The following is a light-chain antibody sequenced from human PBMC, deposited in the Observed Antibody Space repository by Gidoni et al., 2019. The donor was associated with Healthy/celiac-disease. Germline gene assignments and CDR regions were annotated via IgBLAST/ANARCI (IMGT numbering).Light chain of an antibody. J-gene: IGLJ3*02. CDR2: YDD. V-gene: IGLV3-21*02. CDR1: NIGSKS. Sequence: SHVLTQSPSVSAAPGQTAIITCGGNNIGSKSVHWYTQKPGQAPVLIVYYDDVRPSEIPERFSGSNSGNTTTLTCSRVEVGDAADYYCQVWILTTYQMMFGGGTRLTVL. CDR3: QVWILTTYQMM.